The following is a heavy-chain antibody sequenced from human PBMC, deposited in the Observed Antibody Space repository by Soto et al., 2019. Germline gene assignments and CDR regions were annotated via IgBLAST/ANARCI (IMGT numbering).Heavy chain of an antibody. V-gene: IGHV3-21*01. CDR1: GFTFSSYS. CDR3: ARDLLWFGELGD. D-gene: IGHD3-10*01. Sequence: EVQLVESGGGLVKPGGSLRLSCAASGFTFSSYSMNWVRQAPGKGLEWVSSISSSSSYIYYADSVKGRFTISRDNAKNSLYLQMNSLRAGDTAVYYCARDLLWFGELGDWGQGTLVTVSS. J-gene: IGHJ4*02. CDR2: ISSSSSYI.